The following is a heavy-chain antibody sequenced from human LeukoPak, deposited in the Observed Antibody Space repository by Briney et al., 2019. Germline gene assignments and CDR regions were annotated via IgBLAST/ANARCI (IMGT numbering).Heavy chain of an antibody. J-gene: IGHJ6*03. D-gene: IGHD5-12*01. CDR1: GGSISSYY. V-gene: IGHV4-59*01. Sequence: SETLSLTCTVSGGSISSYYWSWIRQPPGKGLEWIGYIYYSGSTNYNPSLKSRVTISVDTSKNQFSLKLSSVTAADTAVYYCARVVVGVATISRYYMDVWDKGTTVTVSS. CDR3: ARVVVGVATISRYYMDV. CDR2: IYYSGST.